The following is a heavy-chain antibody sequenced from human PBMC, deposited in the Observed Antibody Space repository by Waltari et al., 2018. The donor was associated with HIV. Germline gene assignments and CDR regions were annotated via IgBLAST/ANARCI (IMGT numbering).Heavy chain of an antibody. D-gene: IGHD5-12*01. CDR3: ARSRTGYGGTDS. J-gene: IGHJ5*02. CDR1: GGSISGYY. V-gene: IGHV4-59*01. CDR2: VYYSGST. Sequence: QVQLQESGPGLLKPSETLSLTCTVSGGSISGYYWNWIRQPPGKGLELIGYVYYSGSTIYNPSLKTRVTISLDTPKNQFSLKMNSATAADTAVYYCARSRTGYGGTDSWGQGTLVTVSS.